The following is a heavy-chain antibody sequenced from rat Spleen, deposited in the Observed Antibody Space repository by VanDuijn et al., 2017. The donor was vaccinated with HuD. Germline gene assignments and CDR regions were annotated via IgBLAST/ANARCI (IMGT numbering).Heavy chain of an antibody. J-gene: IGHJ2*01. CDR2: ISYDGGST. CDR3: TTAPTGSSRDY. Sequence: EVQLAESGGGLVQPGRSLKLSCAASGFTFSDYYMAWVRQAPTKGLEWVASISYDGGSTYYRDSVKGRFTISRDNAKSSLYLQMDSLRSEDTATYYCTTAPTGSSRDYWGQGVMVTVSS. D-gene: IGHD5-1*01. CDR1: GFTFSDYY. V-gene: IGHV5-20*01.